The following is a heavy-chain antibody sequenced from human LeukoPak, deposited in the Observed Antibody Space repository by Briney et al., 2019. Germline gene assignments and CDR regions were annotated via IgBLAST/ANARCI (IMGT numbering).Heavy chain of an antibody. J-gene: IGHJ1*01. V-gene: IGHV4-39*01. CDR1: GGFISSSSYY. CDR2: IYYSGSS. Sequence: SETLSLTCTISGGFISSSSYYWGWIRQPPGKGLEWIGDIYYSGSSYYNPALKSRVSMSIDTSKNQFSLELRSVAAADTALYYCARRRYYDSTGYLEWGQGTLVTVTS. D-gene: IGHD3-22*01. CDR3: ARRRYYDSTGYLE.